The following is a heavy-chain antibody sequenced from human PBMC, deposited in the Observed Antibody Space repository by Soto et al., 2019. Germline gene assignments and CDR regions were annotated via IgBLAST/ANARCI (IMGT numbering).Heavy chain of an antibody. CDR2: INPSGGST. J-gene: IGHJ6*03. V-gene: IGHV1-46*03. Sequence: ASVKVSCKASGYTFTSYYMHWVRQAPGQGLEWMGIINPSGGSTSYAQKFQGRVTMTRDTSTSTVYMELSSLRSEDTAVYYCARGNDFWSGYSPRDYYYKDVWGKGTTVTVSS. D-gene: IGHD3-3*01. CDR3: ARGNDFWSGYSPRDYYYKDV. CDR1: GYTFTSYY.